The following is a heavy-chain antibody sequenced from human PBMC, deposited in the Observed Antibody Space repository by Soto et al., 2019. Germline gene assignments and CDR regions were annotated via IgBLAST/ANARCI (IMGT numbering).Heavy chain of an antibody. CDR3: ARDLNMVYAIAAF. Sequence: GASVKVSCKASGYTFSTYGINWVRLAPGQGLEWMGWISAYNGNTNYAQKLQGRVTMTTDTSTNTSYMELRSLRSDDTAVYYCARDLNMVYAIAAFWGQGTLVTVSS. CDR2: ISAYNGNT. D-gene: IGHD2-8*01. CDR1: GYTFSTYG. V-gene: IGHV1-18*01. J-gene: IGHJ4*02.